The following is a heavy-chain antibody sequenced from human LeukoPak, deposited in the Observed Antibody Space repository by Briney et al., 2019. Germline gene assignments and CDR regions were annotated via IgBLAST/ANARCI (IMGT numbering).Heavy chain of an antibody. CDR1: GYTFANYG. CDR2: ISGYHGNT. CDR3: ARPNYYDSSGAAFDI. D-gene: IGHD3-22*01. V-gene: IGHV1-18*01. J-gene: IGHJ3*02. Sequence: ASVKVSCKASGYTFANYGISWVRQAPGQGLEWLGWISGYHGNTNYAQKFQGRVSMTTDTSTSTAYMELRGLRSDDTAVYYCARPNYYDSSGAAFDIWGQGTMVTVSS.